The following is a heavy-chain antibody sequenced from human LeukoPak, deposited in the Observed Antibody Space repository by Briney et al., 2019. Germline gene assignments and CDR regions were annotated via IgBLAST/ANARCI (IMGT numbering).Heavy chain of an antibody. CDR2: INHSGST. J-gene: IGHJ5*02. Sequence: SETLSLTCAVYGGSFSGYYWSWIRQPPGKGLEWIGEINHSGSTNYNPSLKSRVTISVDTSKNQFSLKLSSVTAADTAVYYCARTDYGDYEGDNWFDPWGQGTLVTVSS. V-gene: IGHV4-34*01. D-gene: IGHD4-17*01. CDR1: GGSFSGYY. CDR3: ARTDYGDYEGDNWFDP.